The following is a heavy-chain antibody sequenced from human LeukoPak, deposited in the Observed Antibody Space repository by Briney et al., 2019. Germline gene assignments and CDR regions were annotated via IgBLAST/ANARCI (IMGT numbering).Heavy chain of an antibody. D-gene: IGHD3-22*01. CDR3: AKDGGDYYDSSGYLDY. Sequence: PGGSLRLSCAASGFTFDDYAMHWVRQAPGKGLEWVSGISWNSSSIGYADSVKGRFTISRDNAKNSLYLQMNSLRAEDTALYYCAKDGGDYYDSSGYLDYWGQGTLVTVSS. CDR2: ISWNSSSI. J-gene: IGHJ4*02. CDR1: GFTFDDYA. V-gene: IGHV3-9*01.